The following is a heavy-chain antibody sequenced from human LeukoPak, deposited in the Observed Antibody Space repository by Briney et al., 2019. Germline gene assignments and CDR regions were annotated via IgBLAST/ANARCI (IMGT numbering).Heavy chain of an antibody. CDR2: MWYDGSNK. J-gene: IGHJ4*02. V-gene: IGHV3-33*01. CDR3: ARDLDGGWYFRGDY. D-gene: IGHD6-19*01. CDR1: GFTFSSYG. Sequence: GGSLRLSCAASGFTFSSYGMHWVRQAPGKGLEWVAVMWYDGSNKYYADSVKGRFTISRDNAKNSLYLQMNSLRDEDTAVYYCARDLDGGWYFRGDYWGQGTLVTVSS.